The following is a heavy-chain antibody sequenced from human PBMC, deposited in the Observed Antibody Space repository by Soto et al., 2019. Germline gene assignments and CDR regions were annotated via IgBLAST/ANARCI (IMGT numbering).Heavy chain of an antibody. CDR2: IIRIFGTA. Sequence: QVQLVQSGAEVKKPGSSVKVSCKASGGTFSSYAISWVRQAPGQGLEWMGGIIRIFGTANYAQKFQGRVTITADESTSTAYMELSSLRSEDTAVYYCAAGEIRDIVVVVAAWRATHEPNWGQGTLVTVSS. J-gene: IGHJ4*02. V-gene: IGHV1-69*12. D-gene: IGHD2-15*01. CDR1: GGTFSSYA. CDR3: AAGEIRDIVVVVAAWRATHEPN.